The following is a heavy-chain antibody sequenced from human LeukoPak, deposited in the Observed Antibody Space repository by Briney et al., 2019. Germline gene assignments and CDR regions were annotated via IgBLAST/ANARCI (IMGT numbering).Heavy chain of an antibody. CDR3: AKGREQWLVAGAFDI. V-gene: IGHV3-23*01. CDR2: ISGSGGST. D-gene: IGHD6-19*01. J-gene: IGHJ3*02. Sequence: PGGSLRLSCAASGFTFSSYAMSWVRQAPGKGLEWVSTISGSGGSTYYADSVKGRLTISRDNSKNTLYLHMNSLRAEDTAVYYCAKGREQWLVAGAFDIWGQGTMVTVSS. CDR1: GFTFSSYA.